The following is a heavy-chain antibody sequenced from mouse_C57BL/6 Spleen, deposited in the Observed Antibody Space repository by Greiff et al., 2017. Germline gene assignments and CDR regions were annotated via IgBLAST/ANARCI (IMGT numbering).Heavy chain of an antibody. V-gene: IGHV1-53*01. CDR1: GYTFTSYW. CDR3: ARQGLPYYYAMDY. J-gene: IGHJ4*01. CDR2: INPSNGGT. Sequence: QVQLQQPGTELVKPGASVKLSCKASGYTFTSYWMNWVKQRPGPGLEWIGNINPSNGGTNYNEKFKSKDTLTVDKSSSTAYMQLSSLTSEDSAVYYCARQGLPYYYAMDYWGQGTSVTVAS.